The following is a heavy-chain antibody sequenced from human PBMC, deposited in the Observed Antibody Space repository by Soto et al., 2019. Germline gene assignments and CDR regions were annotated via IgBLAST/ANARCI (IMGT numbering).Heavy chain of an antibody. J-gene: IGHJ4*02. V-gene: IGHV4-31*03. CDR1: GGSIGSGGYY. CDR3: ARGRTRVDTPMVDFDY. Sequence: SETLSLTCTVSGGSIGSGGYYWSWIRQHPGKGLEWIGYIYYSGSTYYNPSLKSRVTISVDTSKNQFSLKLSSVTAADTAVYYCARGRTRVDTPMVDFDYWGQGTLVTVSS. CDR2: IYYSGST. D-gene: IGHD5-18*01.